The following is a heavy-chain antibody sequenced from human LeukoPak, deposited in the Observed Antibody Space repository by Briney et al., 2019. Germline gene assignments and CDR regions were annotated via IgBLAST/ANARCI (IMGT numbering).Heavy chain of an antibody. CDR2: ISSSSSYI. V-gene: IGHV3-21*01. CDR1: GFTFSSYS. J-gene: IGHJ4*02. Sequence: SGGSLRLSCAASGFTFSSYSMNWVRQAPGKGLEWVSSISSSSSYIYYADSVKGRFTISRDNAKNSLYLQMNSLRAEDTAVYYCARARADGYNRDYWGQGTLVTVSS. CDR3: ARARADGYNRDY. D-gene: IGHD5-24*01.